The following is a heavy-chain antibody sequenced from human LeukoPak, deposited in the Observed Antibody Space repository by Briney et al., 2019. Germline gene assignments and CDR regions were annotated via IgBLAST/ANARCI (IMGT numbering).Heavy chain of an antibody. CDR1: GFTFSSYS. Sequence: GGSLRLSCAASGFTFSSYSMDWVRQAPGKGLEWVSYISSSSSTIYYADSVKGRFTISRDNAKNSLYLQMNSLRAEDTAVYYCVRDVIPDYGGTSYYYYGMDVWGQGTTVTVSS. CDR2: ISSSSSTI. V-gene: IGHV3-48*04. CDR3: VRDVIPDYGGTSYYYYGMDV. J-gene: IGHJ6*02. D-gene: IGHD4-23*01.